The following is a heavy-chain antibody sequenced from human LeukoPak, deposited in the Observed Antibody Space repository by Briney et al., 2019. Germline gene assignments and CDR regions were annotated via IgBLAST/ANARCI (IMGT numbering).Heavy chain of an antibody. J-gene: IGHJ6*02. CDR2: IYPGDSDT. Sequence: GASLKISCKSFGYSFTDHWFAWVRQLPGKGPEWMGIIYPGDSDTRYSPSFQGQVTISADRSAATAFLHVNSLKASDTAIYYCARLFTLVGRHGLDVWGQGTTVTVSS. V-gene: IGHV5-51*01. CDR3: ARLFTLVGRHGLDV. D-gene: IGHD1-26*01. CDR1: GYSFTDHW.